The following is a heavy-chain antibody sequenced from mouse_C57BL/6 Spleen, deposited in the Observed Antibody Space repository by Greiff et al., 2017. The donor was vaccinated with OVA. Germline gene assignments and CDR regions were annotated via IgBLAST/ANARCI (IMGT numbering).Heavy chain of an antibody. CDR3: ARFYYGNHWYFDV. CDR1: GYTFTSYW. J-gene: IGHJ1*03. Sequence: VQLQQPGAELVRPGTSVKLSCKASGYTFTSYWMHWVKQRPGQGLEWIGVIDPSDSYTNYNQKFKGKATLTVDTSSSTAYMQLSSLTSEDSAVYYCARFYYGNHWYFDVWGTGTTVTVSS. V-gene: IGHV1-59*01. D-gene: IGHD2-1*01. CDR2: IDPSDSYT.